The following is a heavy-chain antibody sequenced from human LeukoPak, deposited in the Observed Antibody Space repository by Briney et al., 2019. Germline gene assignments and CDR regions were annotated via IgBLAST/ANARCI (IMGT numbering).Heavy chain of an antibody. CDR1: GYTFTGYY. CDR2: ISTYTGNT. J-gene: IGHJ5*02. CDR3: ARDFWVRHSAPAPKDL. D-gene: IGHD2-2*01. Sequence: GASVKVSCKASGYTFTGYYMHWVRQAPGQGLEWMGWISTYTGNTKYAQRFQGRVIMTTDTSTSTAYMELRSLRSDDTAVFYCARDFWVRHSAPAPKDLWGQGTLVTVSS. V-gene: IGHV1-18*04.